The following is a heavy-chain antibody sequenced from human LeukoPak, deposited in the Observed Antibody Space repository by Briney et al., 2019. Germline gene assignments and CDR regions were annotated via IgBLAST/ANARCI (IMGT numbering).Heavy chain of an antibody. J-gene: IGHJ4*02. Sequence: GRSLRLSCAAPGFTFDDYAMHWVRQAPGKGLEWVSGISWNSGSIGYADSVKGRFTISRDNAKNSLYLQMNSLRAEDMALYYCAKDIRYYYDSSGYYDYWGQGTLVTVSS. CDR3: AKDIRYYYDSSGYYDY. CDR2: ISWNSGSI. CDR1: GFTFDDYA. D-gene: IGHD3-22*01. V-gene: IGHV3-9*03.